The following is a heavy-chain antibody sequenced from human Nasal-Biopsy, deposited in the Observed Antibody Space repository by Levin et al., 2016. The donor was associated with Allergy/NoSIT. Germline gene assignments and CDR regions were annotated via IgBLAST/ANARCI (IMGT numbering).Heavy chain of an antibody. CDR1: GGSISTRGYS. Sequence: SETLSLTCVVSGGSISTRGYSWSWLRQPPGRGLDWIGYIYLTGTTYYNPSLRGRATISVDRSQNQLSLNLTSVTAADTAVYYCARIASGWSLDLWGQGRLVT. V-gene: IGHV4-30-2*01. CDR3: ARIASGWSLDL. D-gene: IGHD6-19*01. CDR2: IYLTGTT. J-gene: IGHJ5*02.